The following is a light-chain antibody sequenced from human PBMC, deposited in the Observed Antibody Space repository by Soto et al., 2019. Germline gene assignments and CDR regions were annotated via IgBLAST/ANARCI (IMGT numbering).Light chain of an antibody. J-gene: IGKJ2*01. V-gene: IGKV3-15*01. CDR2: ASS. CDR1: QSVSSK. Sequence: EIVMTQSPATLSVSPGERATLSCRASQSVSSKLAWYQQKPGQAPRLLIYASSTRATGIPARISCSGSGTEFTLNISSLQSEDFAVYYCQQYNKWPPYTFGQGTKVEIK. CDR3: QQYNKWPPYT.